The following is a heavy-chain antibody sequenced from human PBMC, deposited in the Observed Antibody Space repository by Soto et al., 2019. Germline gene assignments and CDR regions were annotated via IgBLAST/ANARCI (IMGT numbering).Heavy chain of an antibody. CDR3: AKGGPDAFCGGGRCYFDS. Sequence: EVQLVDSGGGLVQPGRSLRLSCAASGFTFDDYAMHWVRRVPGKGLEWVSSIRWNGKITGYADSVKGRFTISRDNAKNSMYLQMNSLRREDTDLYYCAKGGPDAFCGGGRCYFDSWGQGTLVTVSS. J-gene: IGHJ4*02. CDR1: GFTFDDYA. V-gene: IGHV3-9*01. D-gene: IGHD2-21*01. CDR2: IRWNGKIT.